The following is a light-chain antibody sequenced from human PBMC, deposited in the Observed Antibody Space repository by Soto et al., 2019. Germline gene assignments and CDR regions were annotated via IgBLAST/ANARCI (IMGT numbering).Light chain of an antibody. J-gene: IGLJ2*01. CDR3: SEYSCDSTLI. V-gene: IGLV2-14*03. Sequence: QSALSQPASVSGSPGQSIIISCTGTSSDIGSYDYVSWYQQHPAKAPKLIIFDVSHRPCGVSSRFSGAKSAITASLTISGLQTGDEADYYCSEYSCDSTLIFGGGTQLTVL. CDR2: DVS. CDR1: SSDIGSYDY.